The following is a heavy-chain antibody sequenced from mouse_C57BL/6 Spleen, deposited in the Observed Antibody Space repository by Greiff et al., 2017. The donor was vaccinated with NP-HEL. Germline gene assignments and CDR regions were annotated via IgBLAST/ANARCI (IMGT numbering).Heavy chain of an antibody. J-gene: IGHJ2*01. D-gene: IGHD1-1*01. CDR3: ARSHYGSHFDY. CDR1: GFTFTDYY. Sequence: EVKLVASGGGLVQPGGSLSLSCAASGFTFTDYYMSWVRQPPGKALEWLGFIRNKANGYTTEYSASVKGRFTISRDNSQSILYLQMNALRAEDSATYYCARSHYGSHFDYWGQGTTLTVSS. V-gene: IGHV7-3*01. CDR2: IRNKANGYTT.